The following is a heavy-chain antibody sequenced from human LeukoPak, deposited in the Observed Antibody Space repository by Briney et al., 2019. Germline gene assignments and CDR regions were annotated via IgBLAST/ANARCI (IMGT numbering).Heavy chain of an antibody. CDR3: ARDQAVAGTSWFDP. Sequence: GGSLRLSCAASGFTFSSYAMHWVRQAPGKGLEWVAVISYDGSNKYYADSVKGRFTISRDNSKNTLYLQMNSLRAEDTAVYYCARDQAVAGTSWFDPWGQGTLVTVSS. CDR2: ISYDGSNK. J-gene: IGHJ5*02. V-gene: IGHV3-30*04. CDR1: GFTFSSYA. D-gene: IGHD6-19*01.